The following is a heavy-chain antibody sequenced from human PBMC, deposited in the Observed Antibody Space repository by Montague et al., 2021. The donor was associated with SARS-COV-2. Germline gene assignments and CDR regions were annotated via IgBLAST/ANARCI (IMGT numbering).Heavy chain of an antibody. D-gene: IGHD6-6*01. Sequence: SETLSLTCTVSGASISSSSSYWYWIRQPPGKGLEWIGSIYYSGSTYYNPSLKSRVTISVDTSKNQLSLKLCSATAADTAVYYCARVGYERLVCLYVMDVWGQGTTVTVSS. J-gene: IGHJ6*02. V-gene: IGHV4-39*07. CDR1: GASISSSSSY. CDR2: IYYSGST. CDR3: ARVGYERLVCLYVMDV.